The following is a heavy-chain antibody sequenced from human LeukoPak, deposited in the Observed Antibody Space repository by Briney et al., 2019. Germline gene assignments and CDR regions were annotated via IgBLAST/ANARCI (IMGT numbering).Heavy chain of an antibody. J-gene: IGHJ4*02. D-gene: IGHD3-22*01. Sequence: SVKVSCKASGGTFTSYAISWVRQAPGQGLEWMGGIIPIFGTANYAQKFQGRVTITADESTSTAYMELSRLRSEDTAVYYCASSPPLYYYDSSGYHHFVYWGQGTLVTVSS. CDR3: ASSPPLYYYDSSGYHHFVY. CDR1: GGTFTSYA. CDR2: IIPIFGTA. V-gene: IGHV1-69*01.